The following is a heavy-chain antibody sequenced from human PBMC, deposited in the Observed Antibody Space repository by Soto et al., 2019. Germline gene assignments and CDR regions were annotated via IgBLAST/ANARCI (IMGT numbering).Heavy chain of an antibody. Sequence: PLQTVSLTCDTSGDSVSSNSAGWNWIRQTPSRGLEWLGRTYYKSKWYYTYAASVKSRITVSPDTSKNQFSLQLTSVTPEDTAVYYCARGSWDDVSGHYYMDVWDKGTTVTVSS. V-gene: IGHV6-1*01. CDR1: GDSVSSNSAG. D-gene: IGHD1-1*01. CDR3: ARGSWDDVSGHYYMDV. J-gene: IGHJ6*03. CDR2: TYYKSKWYY.